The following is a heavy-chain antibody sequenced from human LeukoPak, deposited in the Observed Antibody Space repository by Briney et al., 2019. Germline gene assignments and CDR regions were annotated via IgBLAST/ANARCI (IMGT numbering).Heavy chain of an antibody. CDR3: ARGIASHDFFSRGE. CDR1: GFTFSIYA. CDR2: IGDGGGRT. Sequence: GGSLRLSCAASGFTFSIYAMTWVRQAPGKGLEWVSGIGDGGGRTYYADSVRGRFTISRDNSENTLYLQMNTLRVDDTAMYYCARGIASHDFFSRGEWGQGTLVTVSS. J-gene: IGHJ1*01. V-gene: IGHV3-23*01. D-gene: IGHD2-21*01.